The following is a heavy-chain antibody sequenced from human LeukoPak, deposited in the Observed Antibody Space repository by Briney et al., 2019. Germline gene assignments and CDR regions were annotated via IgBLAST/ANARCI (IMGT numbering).Heavy chain of an antibody. V-gene: IGHV3-33*06. Sequence: GGSLRLSCAASGFTFSSYGMHWVRQAPGKGLEWVAVIWYDGSNKYYADSVKGRFTISRDNSRNTLYLQMNSLRAEDTAIYYCAKYGPQDSGSSHFDYWGQGALVTVSS. CDR1: GFTFSSYG. D-gene: IGHD1-26*01. CDR3: AKYGPQDSGSSHFDY. CDR2: IWYDGSNK. J-gene: IGHJ4*02.